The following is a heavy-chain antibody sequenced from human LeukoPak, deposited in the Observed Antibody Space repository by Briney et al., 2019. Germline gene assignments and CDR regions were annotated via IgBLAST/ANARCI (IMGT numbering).Heavy chain of an antibody. J-gene: IGHJ4*02. CDR3: AREGRSGSYYNY. CDR1: GFTVSSNY. Sequence: GGSLRLSCAASGFTVSSNYMSWVRQAPGKGLEWVSVIYSGGSTYYADSVKGRFTISRRNSKNTLYLQMNSLRAEDTAVYYCAREGRSGSYYNYWGQGTLVTVSS. D-gene: IGHD1-26*01. CDR2: IYSGGST. V-gene: IGHV3-53*04.